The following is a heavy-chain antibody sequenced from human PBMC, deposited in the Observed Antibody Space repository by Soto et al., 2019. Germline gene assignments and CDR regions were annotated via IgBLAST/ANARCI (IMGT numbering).Heavy chain of an antibody. CDR3: ASEYYFNSSGYYYGMDV. V-gene: IGHV1-3*01. J-gene: IGHJ6*02. CDR2: INAGNGNT. Sequence: ASVKVSCKASGYTFTSYTIHWVRQAPGQRLEWMGWINAGNGNTKYSQKFQGRVTITRDTSASTAYMELSSLRSEDTAVYYCASEYYFNSSGYYYGMDVWGQGTRVTVSS. CDR1: GYTFTSYT. D-gene: IGHD3-22*01.